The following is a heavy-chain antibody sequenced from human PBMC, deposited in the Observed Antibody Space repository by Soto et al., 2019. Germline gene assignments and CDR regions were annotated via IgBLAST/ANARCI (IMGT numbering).Heavy chain of an antibody. CDR2: IYYSGST. Sequence: KASETLSLTCTVSGGSISSSSYYWGWIRQPPGKGLEWIGSIYYSGSTYYNPSLKSRVTISVDTSKNQFSLKLSSVTAADTAVYYCARRGQTRDHYYYDSSGYFPYYFDYWGQGTLVTVSS. J-gene: IGHJ4*02. D-gene: IGHD3-22*01. CDR1: GGSISSSSYY. V-gene: IGHV4-39*01. CDR3: ARRGQTRDHYYYDSSGYFPYYFDY.